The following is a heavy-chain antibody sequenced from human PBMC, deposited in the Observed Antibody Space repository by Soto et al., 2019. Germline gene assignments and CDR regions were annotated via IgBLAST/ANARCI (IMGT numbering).Heavy chain of an antibody. Sequence: QVHLQQWGAGLVKPSETLSLSCAVYGPSFSGHSWAWIRKPPGKGLEWIGEINESGSTYYNPYRKSRGTISTYTSKNEFSLKVGSVSAADTAADFCASGSGILALTGTMEDVKYDDWGQVTLVNVSS. CDR3: ASGSGILALTGTMEDVKYDD. CDR1: GPSFSGHS. CDR2: INESGST. D-gene: IGHD1-1*01. J-gene: IGHJ4*02. V-gene: IGHV4-34*01.